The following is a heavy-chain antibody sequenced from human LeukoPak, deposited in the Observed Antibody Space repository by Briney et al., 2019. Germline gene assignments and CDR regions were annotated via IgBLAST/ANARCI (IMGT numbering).Heavy chain of an antibody. D-gene: IGHD4-17*01. V-gene: IGHV4-34*01. Sequence: SETLSLTCAVYGGSFSGYYWSWIRQPPGKGLEWIGEINHSGSTNYNPSLKSRVTISVDTSKNQFSLKLSSVTAADPAVYYCARGLTVTTTSGVYWGQGTLVTVSS. CDR3: ARGLTVTTTSGVY. CDR1: GGSFSGYY. CDR2: INHSGST. J-gene: IGHJ4*02.